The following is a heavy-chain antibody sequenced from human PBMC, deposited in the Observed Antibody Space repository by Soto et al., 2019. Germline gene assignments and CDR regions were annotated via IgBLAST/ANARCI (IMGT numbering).Heavy chain of an antibody. J-gene: IGHJ3*02. CDR3: ARESHYYDSSGYYSWAFDI. CDR2: INTDGSDT. CDR1: GFNFRGDW. V-gene: IGHV3-74*01. Sequence: GALRLSCAASGFNFRGDWMHWVRQAPGKGLVWVSRINTDGSDTSYADSVKGRFTISRDISKNTLYLQMNNLRAEDTAVSYCARESHYYDSSGYYSWAFDIWGQGTMVTVSS. D-gene: IGHD3-22*01.